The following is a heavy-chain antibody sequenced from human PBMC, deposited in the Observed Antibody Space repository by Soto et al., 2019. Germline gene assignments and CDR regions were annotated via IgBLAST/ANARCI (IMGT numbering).Heavy chain of an antibody. V-gene: IGHV3-74*01. J-gene: IGHJ4*02. Sequence: EVQLVESGGGLVRPGGSLTLSCAASGFALSSCWMHWVRQAPGKGPEWVSRINFDGSITTYADSVKGRFTIYRDNAKNTLDLQMNSLRAEDTAVYYCVRDRVGYSYDFDYWGQGAQVTVSS. D-gene: IGHD5-18*01. CDR2: INFDGSIT. CDR1: GFALSSCW. CDR3: VRDRVGYSYDFDY.